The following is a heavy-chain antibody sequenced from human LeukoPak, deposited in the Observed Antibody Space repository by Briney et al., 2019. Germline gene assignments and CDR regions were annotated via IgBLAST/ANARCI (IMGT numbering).Heavy chain of an antibody. CDR3: ARDSDILTGYSYYFDY. D-gene: IGHD3-9*01. J-gene: IGHJ4*02. V-gene: IGHV3-48*04. CDR2: ISSSSSTI. CDR1: GFTFSSYS. Sequence: GGSLRLSCAASGFTFSSYSMNWVRQAPGKGLEWVSYISSSSSTIYYADSVKGRFTISRDNAKNSPYLQMNSLRAEDTAVYYCARDSDILTGYSYYFDYWGQGTLVTVSS.